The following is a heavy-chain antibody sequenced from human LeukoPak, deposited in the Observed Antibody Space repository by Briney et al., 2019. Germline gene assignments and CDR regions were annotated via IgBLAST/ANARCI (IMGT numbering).Heavy chain of an antibody. V-gene: IGHV3-20*04. Sequence: PGGSLRLTCAASGFTFDDYGMSWVRQAPGKGLEWVSGINWNGGSTGYADSVKGRFTISRDNAKNSLYLQMNSLRAEDTALYYCAREDCTNGVCSHFDYWGRGTLVTVSS. CDR2: INWNGGST. D-gene: IGHD2-8*01. CDR3: AREDCTNGVCSHFDY. CDR1: GFTFDDYG. J-gene: IGHJ4*02.